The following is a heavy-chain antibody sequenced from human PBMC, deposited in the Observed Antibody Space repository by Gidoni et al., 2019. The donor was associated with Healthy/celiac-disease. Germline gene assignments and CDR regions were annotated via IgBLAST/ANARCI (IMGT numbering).Heavy chain of an antibody. CDR2: ISSSSSYI. Sequence: EVQLVESGGGLVKPGGSLRLSCAASGFTCSSYSMNWVRQAPGKGLEWVSSISSSSSYIYYADSVKGRFTISRDNAKNSLYLQMNSLRAEDTAVYYCARDFFRGPILYYYGMDVWGQGTTVTVSS. J-gene: IGHJ6*02. CDR1: GFTCSSYS. CDR3: ARDFFRGPILYYYGMDV. V-gene: IGHV3-21*01. D-gene: IGHD3-10*01.